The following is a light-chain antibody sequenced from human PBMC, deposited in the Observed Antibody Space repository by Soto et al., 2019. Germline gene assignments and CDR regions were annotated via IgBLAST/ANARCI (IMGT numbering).Light chain of an antibody. V-gene: IGLV2-11*01. CDR1: SSDVGGLNC. J-gene: IGLJ2*01. CDR2: DDT. Sequence: QSALTQPPSVSGSPGQSVTISCTGTSSDVGGLNCVSWYQQHPGKAPQLMIYDDTKRPSGVPNRFSGSKSGNTASLTISGLQAEDEADYYCCSYAGTNTFVFGGGTKLTVL. CDR3: CSYAGTNTFV.